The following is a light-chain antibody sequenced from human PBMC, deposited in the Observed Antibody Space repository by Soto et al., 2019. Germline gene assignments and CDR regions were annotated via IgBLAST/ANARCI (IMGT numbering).Light chain of an antibody. Sequence: EIVLTQSPATLSLSPGERATLSCRASQSVSTYLAWYQQKPGQAPRLLIYDASNRATVIPARFSGSGSGTDFTVTISGLEPEDFAIYYCQQRDSNWQYPFGLGTRLEIK. CDR3: QQRDSNWQYP. CDR2: DAS. J-gene: IGKJ2*01. CDR1: QSVSTY. V-gene: IGKV3-11*01.